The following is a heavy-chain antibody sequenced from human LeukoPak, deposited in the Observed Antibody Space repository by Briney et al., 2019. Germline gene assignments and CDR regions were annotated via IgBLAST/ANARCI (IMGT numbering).Heavy chain of an antibody. Sequence: GGSLRLSCAASGFTFSSYGMTWVRQAPGKGLEWVSGISGSGGSTYYEDSVKGRFTISRDNAKNSLYLQMNSLRAEDTAVYYCARDLYYDSSGYQDYWGQGTLVTVSS. CDR3: ARDLYYDSSGYQDY. V-gene: IGHV3-23*01. D-gene: IGHD3-22*01. J-gene: IGHJ4*02. CDR1: GFTFSSYG. CDR2: ISGSGGST.